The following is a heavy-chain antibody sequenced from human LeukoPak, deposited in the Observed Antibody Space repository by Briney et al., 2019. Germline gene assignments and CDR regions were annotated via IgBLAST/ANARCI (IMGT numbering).Heavy chain of an antibody. J-gene: IGHJ5*02. CDR3: ARGRSYYGSGSPGWFDP. D-gene: IGHD3-10*01. V-gene: IGHV1-8*02. CDR2: MNPNSGNT. Sequence: ASVKVSCKASGYTFTSYGISWVRQAPGQGLEWMGWMNPNSGNTGYAQKFQGGVTMTRNTSISTAYMELSSLRSEDTAVYYCARGRSYYGSGSPGWFDPWGQGTLVTVSS. CDR1: GYTFTSYG.